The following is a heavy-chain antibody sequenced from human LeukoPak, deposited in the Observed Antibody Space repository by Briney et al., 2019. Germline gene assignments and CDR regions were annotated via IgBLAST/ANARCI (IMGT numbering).Heavy chain of an antibody. V-gene: IGHV3-66*01. CDR3: ARSYSNHLFGMDV. J-gene: IGHJ6*02. CDR1: GFIVSSYY. CDR2: IYSGGST. Sequence: GGSLRLSCVASGFIVSSYYMTWVRQAPGKGLEWVSVIYSGGSTYYADSVKGRVAISRDNPKNTVFLQMSSVRAEDTAVYYCARSYSNHLFGMDVWGQGTTVTVTS. D-gene: IGHD4-11*01.